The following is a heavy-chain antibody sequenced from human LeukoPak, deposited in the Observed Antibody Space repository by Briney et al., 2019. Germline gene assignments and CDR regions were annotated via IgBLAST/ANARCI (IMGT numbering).Heavy chain of an antibody. J-gene: IGHJ5*02. D-gene: IGHD1-26*01. CDR2: FDPEDGET. Sequence: ASVKVSCKVSGYTLTELSMHWVRQAHGKGLERMGGFDPEDGETIYAQKFQGKVTMTEDTSTDTAYMELSSLRSEDTAVYYCATAMGVVGHGFDPWGQGTLVTVSS. V-gene: IGHV1-24*01. CDR1: GYTLTELS. CDR3: ATAMGVVGHGFDP.